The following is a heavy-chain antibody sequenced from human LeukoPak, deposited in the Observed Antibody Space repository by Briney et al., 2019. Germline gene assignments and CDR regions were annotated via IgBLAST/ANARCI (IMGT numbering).Heavy chain of an antibody. CDR1: GGSFSGYY. Sequence: SETLSLTCAVYGGSFSGYYWSWIRQPPGKGLEWIGRIYTSGSTNYNPSLKSRVTMSVDTSKNQFSLKLSSVTAADTAVYYCARDLRTLRNYYYYYMDVWGKGTTVTISS. D-gene: IGHD5-12*01. CDR2: IYTSGST. V-gene: IGHV4-59*10. J-gene: IGHJ6*03. CDR3: ARDLRTLRNYYYYYMDV.